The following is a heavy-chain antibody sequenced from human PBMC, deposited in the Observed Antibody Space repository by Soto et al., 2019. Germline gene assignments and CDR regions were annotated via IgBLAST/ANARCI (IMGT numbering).Heavy chain of an antibody. D-gene: IGHD1-1*01. CDR2: ISAYNGDT. CDR1: GYTFNTYA. CDR3: ANMRNGAEQTYYYYGMDV. Sequence: ASVKVSCKASGYTFNTYAITWVRQAPGQGLEWVGWISAYNGDTSSAQSLQGRVTMTTDTSTSTAYMELSSLRSDDTAVYYCANMRNGAEQTYYYYGMDVWGKGTTVTV. V-gene: IGHV1-18*01. J-gene: IGHJ6*04.